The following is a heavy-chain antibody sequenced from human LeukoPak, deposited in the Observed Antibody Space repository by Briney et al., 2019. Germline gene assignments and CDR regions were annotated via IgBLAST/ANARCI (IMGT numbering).Heavy chain of an antibody. CDR1: GGSFSGYY. CDR3: ARGESSSGYPTHAFDI. CDR2: IYYSGST. D-gene: IGHD3-22*01. J-gene: IGHJ3*02. Sequence: SETLSLTCAVYGGSFSGYYWSWIRQPPGKGLEWIGYIYYSGSTNYNPSLKSRVTITVDTSKNQFSLKLSSVTAADTAMYYCARGESSSGYPTHAFDIWGQGTMVTVSS. V-gene: IGHV4-59*01.